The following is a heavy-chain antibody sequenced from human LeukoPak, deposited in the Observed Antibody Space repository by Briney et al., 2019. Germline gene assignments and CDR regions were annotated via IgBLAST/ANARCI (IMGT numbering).Heavy chain of an antibody. CDR1: GFTFDEYA. CDR3: AKVAVTTDAFDI. Sequence: GGSLRLSCAASGFTFDEYAMDWVRHAPGKGREWVCLISWDGGSTEYADCVKGRLTIWRENRKNCLYLQMNSLRAEDTALYYCAKVAVTTDAFDIWGQGTMVTVSS. D-gene: IGHD4-17*01. V-gene: IGHV3-43D*04. J-gene: IGHJ3*02. CDR2: ISWDGGST.